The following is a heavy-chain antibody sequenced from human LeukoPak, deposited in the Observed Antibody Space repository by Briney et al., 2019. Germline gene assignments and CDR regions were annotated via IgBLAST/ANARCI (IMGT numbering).Heavy chain of an antibody. CDR1: GFTFRSCE. CDR3: ARDTIQLGKLYYFDY. V-gene: IGHV3-48*03. J-gene: IGHJ4*02. D-gene: IGHD5-18*01. Sequence: GGSLRLSCAASGFTFRSCELSWVRQAPAKGLEWVSYISSSGSIIYYADSVKGRFSISRDNAKNSLYLQMNSLRAEDTAVYYCARDTIQLGKLYYFDYWGQGTLVTVSS. CDR2: ISSSGSII.